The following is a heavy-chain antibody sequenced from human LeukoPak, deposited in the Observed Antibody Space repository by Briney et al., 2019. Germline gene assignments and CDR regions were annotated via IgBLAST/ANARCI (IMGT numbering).Heavy chain of an antibody. Sequence: PSETLSLTCSVSGGSISSYYWSWIRQPPGKGLEWIGYIYYSGSTNYNPSLKSRVTISVDTSKNQFSLKLSSVTAADTAVCYCARGQDIVVVPAAPGWFDPWGQGTLVTVSS. V-gene: IGHV4-59*08. D-gene: IGHD2-2*01. CDR2: IYYSGST. CDR1: GGSISSYY. J-gene: IGHJ5*02. CDR3: ARGQDIVVVPAAPGWFDP.